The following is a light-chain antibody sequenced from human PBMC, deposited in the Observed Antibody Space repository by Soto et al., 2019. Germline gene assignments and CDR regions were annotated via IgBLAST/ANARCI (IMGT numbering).Light chain of an antibody. CDR2: DVS. CDR1: SSDVGGYDY. V-gene: IGLV2-14*01. J-gene: IGLJ1*01. Sequence: QSALTQPASVSGSPGQSITISCTGTSSDVGGYDYVSWYQQHPGKAPKLMIYDVSHRPSGISNRFSGSKSGNTASLTISGLQAEDEADYYCNSYTSIRTYVFGSGTKLTVL. CDR3: NSYTSIRTYV.